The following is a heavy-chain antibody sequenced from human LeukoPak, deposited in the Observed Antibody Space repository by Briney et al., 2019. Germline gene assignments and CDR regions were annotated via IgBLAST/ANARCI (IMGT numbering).Heavy chain of an antibody. Sequence: QVQLVESGGGVVQPGRSLRLSCAASGFTFSSYGMHWVRQAPGKGLEWVAVISYDGSNKYYADSVTGRFTISRDNSKNTLYLQMISLRADDTAVYYCARDVVPYYYYYMDVWGKGTTVTVSS. J-gene: IGHJ6*03. D-gene: IGHD2-21*01. CDR1: GFTFSSYG. V-gene: IGHV3-30*03. CDR2: ISYDGSNK. CDR3: ARDVVPYYYYYMDV.